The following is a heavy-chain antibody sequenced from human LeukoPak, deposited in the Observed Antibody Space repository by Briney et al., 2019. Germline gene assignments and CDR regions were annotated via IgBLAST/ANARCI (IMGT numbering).Heavy chain of an antibody. CDR3: ARDQGSGWTGGFDY. V-gene: IGHV3-21*01. J-gene: IGHJ4*02. CDR1: GFTFDDYA. CDR2: ISSSSSYI. Sequence: GGSLRLSCAASGFTFDDYAMHWVRQAPGKGLEWVSSISSSSSYIYYADSVKGRFTISRDNAKNSLYLQMNSLRAEDTAVYYCARDQGSGWTGGFDYWGQGTLVTVSS. D-gene: IGHD6-19*01.